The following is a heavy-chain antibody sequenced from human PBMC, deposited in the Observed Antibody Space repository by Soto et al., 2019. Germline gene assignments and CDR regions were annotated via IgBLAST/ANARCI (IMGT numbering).Heavy chain of an antibody. Sequence: PGGSLRLSCAASGFTFDDYGMSWVRQAPGKGLEWVSGINWNGGSTGYADSVKGRFTISRDNAKNSLYLQMNSLRAEDTALYYCARVPRRPDYYDRWAFDIWGQGAMVTVSS. V-gene: IGHV3-20*04. CDR3: ARVPRRPDYYDRWAFDI. CDR2: INWNGGST. J-gene: IGHJ3*02. CDR1: GFTFDDYG. D-gene: IGHD3-22*01.